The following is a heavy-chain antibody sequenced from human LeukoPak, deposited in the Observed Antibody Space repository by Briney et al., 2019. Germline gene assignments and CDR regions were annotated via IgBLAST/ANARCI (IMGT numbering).Heavy chain of an antibody. CDR3: ARGRRGDGSGSYSFDP. V-gene: IGHV4-34*01. J-gene: IGHJ5*02. Sequence: SETLSLTCAVYGGSFSGYYWSWIRQPPGKGLEWIGEINHSGSTNYNPSLKSRVTISVDTSKNQFSLKLSSVTAADTAVYYCARGRRGDGSGSYSFDPWGQGTLVTVSS. CDR1: GGSFSGYY. D-gene: IGHD3-10*01. CDR2: INHSGST.